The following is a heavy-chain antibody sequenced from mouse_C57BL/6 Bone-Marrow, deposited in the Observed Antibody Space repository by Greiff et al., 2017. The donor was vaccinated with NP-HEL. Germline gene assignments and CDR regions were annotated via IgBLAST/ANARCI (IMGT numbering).Heavy chain of an antibody. Sequence: EVQGVESGAELVRPGASVKLSCTASGFNIKDDYMHWVKQRPEQGLEWIGWIDPENGDTEYASKFQGKATITADTSSNTAYLQLSSLTSEDTAVYYCTTSYYSNPWFAYWGQGTLDTVSA. CDR3: TTSYYSNPWFAY. V-gene: IGHV14-4*01. J-gene: IGHJ3*01. CDR2: IDPENGDT. CDR1: GFNIKDDY. D-gene: IGHD2-5*01.